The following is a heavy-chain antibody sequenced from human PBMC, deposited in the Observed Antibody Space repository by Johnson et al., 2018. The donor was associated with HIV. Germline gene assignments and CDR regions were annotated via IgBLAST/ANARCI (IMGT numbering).Heavy chain of an antibody. CDR2: ISYDGSNK. CDR1: GFAFSNYA. J-gene: IGHJ3*02. V-gene: IGHV3-30*04. D-gene: IGHD6-19*01. CDR3: AKAGAVAGPGIDAFDI. Sequence: QVQLVESGGGLVQPGGSLRLSCAASGFAFSNYAMHWVRQAPGKGLEWMAIISYDGSNKYYADSVKGRFTISRDNSKNTLYLQMHSLRAEDTAVYYCAKAGAVAGPGIDAFDIWGQGTRVTVSS.